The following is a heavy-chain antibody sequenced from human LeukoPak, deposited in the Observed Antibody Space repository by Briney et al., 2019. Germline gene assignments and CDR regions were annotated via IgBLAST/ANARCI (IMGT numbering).Heavy chain of an antibody. V-gene: IGHV3-74*01. CDR1: GFTFSSYW. Sequence: PGGSLRLSCAASGFTFSSYWMHWVRQAPGKGLVWVSRINSDGSSTSYADSVKGRFTISRDNAKNTLYLQMNSLRAEDTAVYYCARSRIYGDYAFDYWGQGTLVTVSS. CDR3: ARSRIYGDYAFDY. D-gene: IGHD4-17*01. J-gene: IGHJ4*02. CDR2: INSDGSST.